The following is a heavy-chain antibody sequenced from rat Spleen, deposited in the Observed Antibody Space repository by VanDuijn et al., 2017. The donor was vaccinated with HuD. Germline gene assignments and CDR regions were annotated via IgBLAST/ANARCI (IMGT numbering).Heavy chain of an antibody. CDR2: ISTGGGNT. J-gene: IGHJ2*01. CDR3: AREDYYYSSYIYPFDY. Sequence: EVQLVESGGGLVQPGRSLKLSCAASGFTFSNYGMAWVRQTPTKGLEWVASISTGGGNTYYRDSVKGRFTISRDNAKNTQYLQMDSLRSEDTATYYCAREDYYYSSYIYPFDYWGQGVMVTVSS. D-gene: IGHD1-2*01. V-gene: IGHV5S14*01. CDR1: GFTFSNYG.